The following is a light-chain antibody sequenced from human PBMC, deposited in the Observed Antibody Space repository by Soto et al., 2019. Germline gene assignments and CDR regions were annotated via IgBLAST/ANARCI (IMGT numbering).Light chain of an antibody. Sequence: EIVLTQSPASLSLSPGERATLSCRASQSVYSHLVWYQQKPGQAPRLIIFGASNRTTGIPARFSSSGSWTDFTLAITRLAPDDFAAYYCQQRNNSPLTFGQGTRLEIK. CDR2: GAS. CDR3: QQRNNSPLT. V-gene: IGKV3-11*01. J-gene: IGKJ5*01. CDR1: QSVYSH.